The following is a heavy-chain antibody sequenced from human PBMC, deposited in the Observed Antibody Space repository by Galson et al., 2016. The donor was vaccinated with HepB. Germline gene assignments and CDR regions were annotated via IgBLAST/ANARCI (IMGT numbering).Heavy chain of an antibody. D-gene: IGHD4-11*01. CDR2: VSYSETT. CDR3: ARIFPYTNYVGSFDY. CDR1: GGSISTSSYY. Sequence: SETLSLTCTVSGGSISTSSYYGGWIRQPPGKGLEWIVSVSYSETTYYNPSLKGRVTTSVDTSKNQFSLKLRSVTAADTAVYYCARIFPYTNYVGSFDYWGQGALVTVSS. V-gene: IGHV4-39*01. J-gene: IGHJ4*02.